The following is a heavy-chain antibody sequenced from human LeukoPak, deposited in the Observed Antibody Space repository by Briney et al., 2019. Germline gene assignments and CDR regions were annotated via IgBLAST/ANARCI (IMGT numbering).Heavy chain of an antibody. Sequence: GGSLRLSCAASGFTFSGYWMHWVRQAPGKGLVWVSVISGSGGSTYYADSVKGRFTISRVNSKNTLYLQMNSLRAEDTAVYYCAKENYGDSTGGRFQHWGQGTLVTVSS. CDR1: GFTFSGYW. CDR2: ISGSGGST. J-gene: IGHJ1*01. D-gene: IGHD4-17*01. CDR3: AKENYGDSTGGRFQH. V-gene: IGHV3-23*01.